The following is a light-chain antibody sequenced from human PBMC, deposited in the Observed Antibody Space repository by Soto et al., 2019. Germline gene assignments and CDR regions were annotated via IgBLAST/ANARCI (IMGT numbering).Light chain of an antibody. CDR1: SSDVGGYNY. V-gene: IGLV2-8*01. CDR3: CSYSGSYTFVV. CDR2: EVT. J-gene: IGLJ2*01. Sequence: QSALTQPPSASGSPGQSVTISCTGTSSDVGGYNYVSWYQQHPGKAPKLIIYEVTERPSGVPDRFAGSKSGNTASLTISGLQAEDEADYYCCSYSGSYTFVVFGGGTQLTVL.